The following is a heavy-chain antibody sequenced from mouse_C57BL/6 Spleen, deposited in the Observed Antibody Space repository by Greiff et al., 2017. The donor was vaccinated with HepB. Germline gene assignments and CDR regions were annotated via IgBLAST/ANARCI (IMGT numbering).Heavy chain of an antibody. CDR1: GYTFTSYW. D-gene: IGHD4-1*01. V-gene: IGHV1-69*01. J-gene: IGHJ2*01. CDR3: ARGKNWVYFDY. Sequence: VQLQQSGAELVMPGASVKLSCKASGYTFTSYWMHWVKQRPGQGLEWIGEIDPSDSYTNYNQKFKGKSTLTVDKSSSTAYMQLSSLTSEDSAVYYCARGKNWVYFDYWGQGTTLTVSS. CDR2: IDPSDSYT.